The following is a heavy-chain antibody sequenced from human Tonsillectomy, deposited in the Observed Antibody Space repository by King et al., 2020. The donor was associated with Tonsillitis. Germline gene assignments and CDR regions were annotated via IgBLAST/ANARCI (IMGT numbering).Heavy chain of an antibody. CDR1: GGSISSKTYY. CDR3: ARQPYYMDV. V-gene: IGHV4-39*01. Sequence: QLQESGPGLVKPSETLSLTCTVSGGSISSKTYYWGWIRQPPGKGLEWIGTIFYSVGTSSNPSLKSRVTISVDTSKNQFSLELTSVTAADTAVYYCARQPYYMDVWGKGTTVTVSS. CDR2: IFYSVGT. J-gene: IGHJ6*03.